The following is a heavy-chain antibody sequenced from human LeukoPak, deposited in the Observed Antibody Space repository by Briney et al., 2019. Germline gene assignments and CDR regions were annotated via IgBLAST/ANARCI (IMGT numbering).Heavy chain of an antibody. J-gene: IGHJ5*02. CDR1: GYSINNYW. Sequence: GESLKFSCKGSGYSINNYWIGWVRQMPGKGLEWMGIIYPADSDIRYSPSFQGQVTISADKSISTAYLQWCSLKASGTAMYYCARQEYCSGGSCYTWFDPWGQGTLVIVSS. D-gene: IGHD2-15*01. CDR3: ARQEYCSGGSCYTWFDP. V-gene: IGHV5-51*01. CDR2: IYPADSDI.